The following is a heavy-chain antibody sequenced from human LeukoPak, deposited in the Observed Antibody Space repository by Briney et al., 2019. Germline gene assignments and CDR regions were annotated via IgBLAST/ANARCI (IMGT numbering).Heavy chain of an antibody. J-gene: IGHJ4*02. V-gene: IGHV4-59*01. Sequence: SETPSLTCTVSGGSISSYYWTWIRQPPGKGLEWIGYIYYTGGSNYNPSLKSRVTISVDTSKNQFSLRLSSVTAADTAVYYCASTNYDSRIFEYWGQGTLVTVSS. CDR1: GGSISSYY. CDR2: IYYTGGS. D-gene: IGHD3-22*01. CDR3: ASTNYDSRIFEY.